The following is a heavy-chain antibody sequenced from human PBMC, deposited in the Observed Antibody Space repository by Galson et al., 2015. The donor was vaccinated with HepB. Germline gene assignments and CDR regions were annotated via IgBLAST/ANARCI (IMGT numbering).Heavy chain of an antibody. J-gene: IGHJ4*02. V-gene: IGHV4-59*01. CDR1: GGSISSYY. Sequence: ETLSLTCTVSGGSISSYYWSWIRQPPGKGLEWIGYIYYSGSTNYNPSLKSRVTISVDTSKNQFSLKLSSVTAADTAVYYCARFWVGSSLGFDYWGQGTLVTVSS. CDR2: IYYSGST. CDR3: ARFWVGSSLGFDY. D-gene: IGHD6-6*01.